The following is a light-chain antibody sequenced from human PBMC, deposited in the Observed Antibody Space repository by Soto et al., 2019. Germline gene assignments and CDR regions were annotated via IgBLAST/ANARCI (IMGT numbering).Light chain of an antibody. Sequence: QSALTQPASVSGSPGQSITISCTGTSSDVGAYNFVSWYQQHPGKVPKLMIFDVSSRPSGVSDRVSGSKAGNTASLTISGLQAEDEGDYYCSSYPSSSTHVLGSGTKGTVL. V-gene: IGLV2-14*03. J-gene: IGLJ1*01. CDR1: SSDVGAYNF. CDR3: SSYPSSSTHV. CDR2: DVS.